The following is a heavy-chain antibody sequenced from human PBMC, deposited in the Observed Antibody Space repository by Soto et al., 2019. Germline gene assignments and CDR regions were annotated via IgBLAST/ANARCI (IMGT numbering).Heavy chain of an antibody. CDR3: ARGAVGERAAIAY. V-gene: IGHV1-2*04. Sequence: ASVKVSCKASGYTFTGYYMHWVRQAPGQGLEWMGWINPNSGGTNYAQKFQGWVTMTRDTSISTAYMELSRLRSDDTAVYYCARGAVGERAAIAYWGQGTLVTVPS. J-gene: IGHJ4*02. CDR1: GYTFTGYY. D-gene: IGHD1-26*01. CDR2: INPNSGGT.